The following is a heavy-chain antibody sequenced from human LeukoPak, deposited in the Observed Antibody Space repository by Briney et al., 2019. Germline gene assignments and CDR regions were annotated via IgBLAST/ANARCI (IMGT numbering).Heavy chain of an antibody. CDR2: IYYSGST. Sequence: SEALSLTCTVSGGSISSGDYYWSWIRQPPGEGLEWIGYIYYSGSTYYNPSLKSRVTISVDTSKNQFSLKLRSVTAADTAVYYCARVVLSCSSTSCYTYYYYGMDVWGQGTTVTVSS. J-gene: IGHJ6*02. V-gene: IGHV4-30-4*02. CDR3: ARVVLSCSSTSCYTYYYYGMDV. D-gene: IGHD2-2*02. CDR1: GGSISSGDYY.